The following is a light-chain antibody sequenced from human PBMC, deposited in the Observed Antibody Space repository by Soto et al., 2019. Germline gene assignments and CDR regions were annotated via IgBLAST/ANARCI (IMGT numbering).Light chain of an antibody. V-gene: IGKV1-5*01. CDR3: QDYNTHSFS. J-gene: IGKJ3*01. CDR1: QSVNTL. Sequence: ESQMAQYPSTLSASVGDRITITCRAGQSVNTLLAWYQQKPEKAPKLLIYDASNLESGVPSRFSGTGSGTESTLIFSSGHPDDFPSYYSQDYNTHSFSFGPGTKVDIK. CDR2: DAS.